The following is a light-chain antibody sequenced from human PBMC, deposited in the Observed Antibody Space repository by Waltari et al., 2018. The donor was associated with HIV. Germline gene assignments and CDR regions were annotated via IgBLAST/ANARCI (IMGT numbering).Light chain of an antibody. V-gene: IGKV3-15*01. CDR2: GAS. CDR3: QQYNDGPGT. Sequence: EIIMTQSPDTVSVSPGERATLSCRASQSISSDLAWYQHKPGQAPRLLIYGASDRAADIPARFSGSGSGTAVTLTISSLQPEDFGLYFCQQYNDGPGTFGQGTKVEI. J-gene: IGKJ1*01. CDR1: QSISSD.